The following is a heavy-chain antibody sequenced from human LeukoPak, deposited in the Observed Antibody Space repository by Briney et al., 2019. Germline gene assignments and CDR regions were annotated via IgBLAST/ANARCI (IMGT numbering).Heavy chain of an antibody. V-gene: IGHV1-18*01. Sequence: ASVKVSCKASDYTFTTYGISWVRQAPGQGLEWMGWISAYNGNTNYAQNLLGRVTMTTDTSTSTAYMELRSLNSDDTAVYYCARALVVTSPFDYWGQGTLVTVSS. CDR1: DYTFTTYG. J-gene: IGHJ4*02. CDR3: ARALVVTSPFDY. CDR2: ISAYNGNT. D-gene: IGHD4-23*01.